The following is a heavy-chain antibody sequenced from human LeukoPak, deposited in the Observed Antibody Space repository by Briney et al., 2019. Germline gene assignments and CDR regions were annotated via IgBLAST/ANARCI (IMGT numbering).Heavy chain of an antibody. V-gene: IGHV3-23*01. CDR2: ISGSGGST. J-gene: IGHJ4*02. CDR1: RFTFSSFA. D-gene: IGHD1-26*01. Sequence: PGGSLRLSCAASRFTFSSFAMSWVGQAPGKGLEWVSAISGSGGSTYYADSVKGRFTISRDNSKNTLYLQMNSLRAEDTAVYYCAKEGVGTYYFDYWGQGTLVTVSS. CDR3: AKEGVGTYYFDY.